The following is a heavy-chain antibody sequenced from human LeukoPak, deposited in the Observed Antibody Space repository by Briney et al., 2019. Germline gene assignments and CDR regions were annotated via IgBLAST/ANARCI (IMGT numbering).Heavy chain of an antibody. J-gene: IGHJ4*02. CDR3: AKGRTMITFGGVIVMPKLSFDY. V-gene: IGHV3-73*01. CDR1: GFTFSLSA. Sequence: PGGSLRLSCAASGFTFSLSAMHWVRQASGKGLEWVGRVRSKANSYATSYAASVKGRFTISRDNSKNTLYLQMNSLRAEDTAVYYCAKGRTMITFGGVIVMPKLSFDYWGQGTLVTVSS. CDR2: VRSKANSYAT. D-gene: IGHD3-16*02.